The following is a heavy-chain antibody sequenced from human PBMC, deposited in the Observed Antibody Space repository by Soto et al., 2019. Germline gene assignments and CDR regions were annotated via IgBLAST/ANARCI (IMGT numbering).Heavy chain of an antibody. CDR2: IWYDGSDK. V-gene: IGHV3-33*01. CDR1: GFTFSSYG. D-gene: IGHD3-16*02. CDR3: ARDVSTTRYVPNWFDP. J-gene: IGHJ5*02. Sequence: QVQLVESGGGVVQPGRSLRLSCAASGFTFSSYGMHWVRQAPGKGLEWVAVIWYDGSDKYYADSVKGRFTISRDNSKNTLYLHMNSLRVEDTAVYYCARDVSTTRYVPNWFDPWGQGTLVTVSS.